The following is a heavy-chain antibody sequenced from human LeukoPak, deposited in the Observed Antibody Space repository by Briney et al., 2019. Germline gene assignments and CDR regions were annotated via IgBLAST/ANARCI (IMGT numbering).Heavy chain of an antibody. Sequence: PSETLSLTCTVSGGSISSYYWSWIRQPPGKGLEWIGYINNSGIRNYNPSLKSRVTISEDTSKNQFSLKLSSVTAADTAVYYCARAPYYYDSRAAFDIWGQGTMVTVSS. J-gene: IGHJ3*02. CDR1: GGSISSYY. V-gene: IGHV4-59*12. D-gene: IGHD3-22*01. CDR2: INNSGIR. CDR3: ARAPYYYDSRAAFDI.